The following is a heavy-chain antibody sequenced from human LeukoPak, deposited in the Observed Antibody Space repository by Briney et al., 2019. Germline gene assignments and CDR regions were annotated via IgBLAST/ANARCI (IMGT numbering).Heavy chain of an antibody. V-gene: IGHV3-64*04. CDR3: AKAMRIAARPSCLDY. J-gene: IGHJ4*02. CDR1: GFTFSSYA. CDR2: ISSNGGST. Sequence: GGSLRLSCSASGFTFSSYAMHWVRQAPGKGLEYVSAISSNGGSTYYADSVKGRFTISRDNSKNTLYLQMNSLRAEDTAVYYCAKAMRIAARPSCLDYWGQGTLVTVSS. D-gene: IGHD6-6*01.